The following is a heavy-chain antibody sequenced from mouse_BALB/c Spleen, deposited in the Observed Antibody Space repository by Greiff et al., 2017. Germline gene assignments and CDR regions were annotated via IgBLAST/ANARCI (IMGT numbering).Heavy chain of an antibody. CDR1: GFTFSSYG. V-gene: IGHV5-6*02. Sequence: EAMLVESGGDLVKPGGSLKLSCAASGFTFSSYGMSWVRQTPDKRLEWVATISSGGSYTYYPDSVKGRFTISRDNAKNTLYLQMSSLKSEDTAMYYCARHYDYDEYYFDYWGQGTTLTVSS. J-gene: IGHJ2*01. D-gene: IGHD2-4*01. CDR2: ISSGGSYT. CDR3: ARHYDYDEYYFDY.